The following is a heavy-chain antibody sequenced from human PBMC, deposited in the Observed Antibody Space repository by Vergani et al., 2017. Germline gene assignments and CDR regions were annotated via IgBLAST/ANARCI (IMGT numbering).Heavy chain of an antibody. CDR2: IDWDDDK. CDR3: ARIKAYSSSGSWFDP. J-gene: IGHJ5*02. D-gene: IGHD6-13*01. CDR1: GFSLSTSGMC. V-gene: IGHV2-70*01. Sequence: QVTLRESGPALVKPTQTLTLTCTFSGFSLSTSGMCVSWIRQPPGKALEWLALIDWDDDKYYSTSLKTRLTISKDTSKNQVVLTMTNMDPVDTATYYCARIKAYSSSGSWFDPWGQGTLVTVSS.